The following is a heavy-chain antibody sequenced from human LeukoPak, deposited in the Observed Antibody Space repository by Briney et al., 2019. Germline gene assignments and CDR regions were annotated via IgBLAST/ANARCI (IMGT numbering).Heavy chain of an antibody. CDR1: GFTFSSSA. V-gene: IGHV3-30-3*01. D-gene: IGHD6-13*01. J-gene: IGHJ4*02. CDR2: ISSDGSNK. Sequence: GRSLRLSCAASGFTFSSSAMHWVRQAPGKGLEWVAVISSDGSNKYYADSVKGRFTISRDNSKNTLYRQMNSLRAEDTAVYYCARGLRAIAAAVFDYWGQGSLVTVSS. CDR3: ARGLRAIAAAVFDY.